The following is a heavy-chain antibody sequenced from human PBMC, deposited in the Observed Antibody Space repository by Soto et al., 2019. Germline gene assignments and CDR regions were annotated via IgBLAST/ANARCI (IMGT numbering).Heavy chain of an antibody. CDR1: GGSISSYY. CDR3: ARRYGPPLDY. CDR2: IYYSGST. J-gene: IGHJ4*02. D-gene: IGHD4-17*01. V-gene: IGHV4-59*01. Sequence: LSLTCTVSGGSISSYYWSWIRQPPGKGLEWIGYIYYSGSTNYNPSLKSRVTISVDTSKNQFSLKLSSVTAADTAVYYCARRYGPPLDYWGQGTLVTVSS.